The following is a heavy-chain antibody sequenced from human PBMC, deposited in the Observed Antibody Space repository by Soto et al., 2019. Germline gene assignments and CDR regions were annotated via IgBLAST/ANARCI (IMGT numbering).Heavy chain of an antibody. Sequence: SSETLSLTCTVSGGSISTYYLSWIRQPPGGTLEWIGYIYASVATTYNPSLESRVTMSVDMPNNEFSLELTSLPAADTAVYYCARSHSFDGSIYHYYFDFWGQGTLVTVSS. CDR3: ARSHSFDGSIYHYYFDF. D-gene: IGHD3-10*01. CDR1: GGSISTYY. CDR2: IYASVAT. J-gene: IGHJ4*02. V-gene: IGHV4-59*01.